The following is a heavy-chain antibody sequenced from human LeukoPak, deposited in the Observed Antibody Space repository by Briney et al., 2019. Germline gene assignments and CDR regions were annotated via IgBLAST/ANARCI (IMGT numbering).Heavy chain of an antibody. CDR2: INHGGST. Sequence: PSETLSLTCAVYGGSFSGYYWSWIRQTPGKGLEWIGEINHGGSTNYNPSLKSRVSISVDTSKNQFSLKLSSVTAADTAVYYCARGFLRWSFDIWGQGTVVTVSS. CDR3: ARGFLRWSFDI. V-gene: IGHV4-34*01. CDR1: GGSFSGYY. D-gene: IGHD4-23*01. J-gene: IGHJ3*02.